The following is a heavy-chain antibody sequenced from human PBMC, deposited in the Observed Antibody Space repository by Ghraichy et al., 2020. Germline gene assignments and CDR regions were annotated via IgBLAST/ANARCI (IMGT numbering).Heavy chain of an antibody. CDR1: GFTFDDYA. CDR2: ISGDGGST. D-gene: IGHD6-6*01. J-gene: IGHJ6*03. CDR3: AKDGPGYIAARRGYYYYMDV. Sequence: GGSLRLSCAASGFTFDDYAMHWVRQAPGKGLEWVSLISGDGGSTYYADSVKGRFTISRDNSKNSLYLQMNSLRTEDTALYYCAKDGPGYIAARRGYYYYMDVWGKGTTVTVSS. V-gene: IGHV3-43*02.